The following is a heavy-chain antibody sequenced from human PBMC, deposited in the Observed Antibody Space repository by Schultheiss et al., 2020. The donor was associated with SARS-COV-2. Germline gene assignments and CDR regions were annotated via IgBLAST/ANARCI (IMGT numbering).Heavy chain of an antibody. J-gene: IGHJ6*02. Sequence: GGSLRLSCAASGFTVSSNYMSWVRQAPGKGLEWVSVIYSGGSTYYADSVKGRFTISRDNSKNTLYLQMNSLRAEDTAVYYCASEDSTDYYYGMDVWGQGTTVTVSS. V-gene: IGHV3-66*01. D-gene: IGHD6-13*01. CDR3: ASEDSTDYYYGMDV. CDR1: GFTVSSNY. CDR2: IYSGGST.